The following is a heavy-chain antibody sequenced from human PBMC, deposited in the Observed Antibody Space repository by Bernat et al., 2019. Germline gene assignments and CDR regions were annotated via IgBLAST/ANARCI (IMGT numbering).Heavy chain of an antibody. CDR2: VWHTGST. CDR3: ATQYGDYAEYFRH. Sequence: QVQLQESGPGLVKPSETLSLTCTVSGASITTFYWSWVRQPPGKGLEWHGYVWHTGSTRYNPSLRSRLSISVDASKNQVSLELTSVTAADTAVYFCATQYGDYAEYFRHWGQGTLVSVSS. D-gene: IGHD4-17*01. CDR1: GASITTFY. V-gene: IGHV4-59*12. J-gene: IGHJ1*01.